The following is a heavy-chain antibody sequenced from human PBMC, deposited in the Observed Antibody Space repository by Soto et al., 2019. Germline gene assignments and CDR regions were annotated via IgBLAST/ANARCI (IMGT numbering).Heavy chain of an antibody. J-gene: IGHJ4*01. D-gene: IGHD6-13*01. CDR3: TASSWTGAGLDF. V-gene: IGHV1-8*01. CDR2: MNPRSGNT. CDR1: GYTFTSWD. Sequence: ASVKVSFKASGYTFTSWDVYWVRQAAGQGLEWMGYMNPRSGNTGYEQKFQGRVTMTRDTSISTAYMELSSLTSDDTAVYYCTASSWTGAGLDFWGQGTPVTVSS.